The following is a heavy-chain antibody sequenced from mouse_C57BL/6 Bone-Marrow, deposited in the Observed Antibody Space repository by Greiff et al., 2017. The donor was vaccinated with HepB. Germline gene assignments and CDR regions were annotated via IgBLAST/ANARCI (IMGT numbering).Heavy chain of an antibody. CDR3: ARDRYRRYSNYIFAY. J-gene: IGHJ3*01. V-gene: IGHV3-6*01. CDR1: GYSITSGYY. D-gene: IGHD2-5*01. CDR2: ISYDGSN. Sequence: DVKLQESGPGLAKPSQSLSLTCSVTGYSITSGYYWNWIRQFPGNKLEWMGYISYDGSNNYNPSLKNRISITRDTSKNQFFLKLNSVTTEDTATYYCARDRYRRYSNYIFAYWGQGTLVTVSA.